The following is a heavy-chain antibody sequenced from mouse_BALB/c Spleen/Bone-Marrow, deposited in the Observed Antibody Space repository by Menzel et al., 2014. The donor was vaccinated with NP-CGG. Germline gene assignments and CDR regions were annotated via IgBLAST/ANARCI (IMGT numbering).Heavy chain of an antibody. CDR2: IWGGGST. D-gene: IGHD2-14*01. V-gene: IGHV2-5*01. CDR1: GFSLTSYG. CDR3: ARYDRYYFDY. Sequence: VQVVESGPGLVQPSQSLSITCTVSGFSLTSYGVHWVRQSPGKGLEWLGVIWGGGSTDYNAAFMSRLSITKDNSKSQVFFKMNRLQADDTAIYYCARYDRYYFDYWGQGTTPTVSS. J-gene: IGHJ2*01.